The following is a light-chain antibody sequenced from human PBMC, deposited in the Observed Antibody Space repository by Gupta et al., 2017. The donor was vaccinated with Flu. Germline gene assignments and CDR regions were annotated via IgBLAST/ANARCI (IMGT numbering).Light chain of an antibody. CDR2: AGS. J-gene: IGKJ4*01. CDR3: QRVYQYPVT. V-gene: IGKV1-9*01. CDR1: PEISSY. Sequence: PSFVTASVADRAAITCRASPEISSYLAWYQQKPGEGPKLLIYAGSTAQTAVPSRFSGSGSGTEFTLTISSLQPEDFVIYYCQRVYQYPVTFGRGTKVDIK.